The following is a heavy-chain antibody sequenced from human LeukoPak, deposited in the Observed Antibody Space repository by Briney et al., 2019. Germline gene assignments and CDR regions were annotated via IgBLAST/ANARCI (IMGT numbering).Heavy chain of an antibody. J-gene: IGHJ5*02. D-gene: IGHD6-19*01. CDR3: ARDREQWLRWFDP. CDR2: ISSSSSYI. CDR1: GFTFSSYS. V-gene: IGHV3-21*01. Sequence: GRSLRLSRAPSGFTFSSYSMNWVRQATRKGLDWVSSISSSSSYIYYADSVKGRFTISRDNAKNSLYLQMNSLRAEDTAVYYCARDREQWLRWFDPWGQGTLVTVSS.